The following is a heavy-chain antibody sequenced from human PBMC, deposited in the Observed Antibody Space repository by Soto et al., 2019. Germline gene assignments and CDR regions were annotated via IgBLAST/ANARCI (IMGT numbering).Heavy chain of an antibody. D-gene: IGHD3-10*01. Sequence: GGSLRLSCAASGFTFSSYAMSWVRQAPGKGLEWVSAISGSGGSTYYADSVKGRFTISRDNSKNTLYLQMNSLRAEDTAVYYCGKDAITMVRGGGAFDIWGQGTMVTVSS. J-gene: IGHJ3*02. V-gene: IGHV3-23*01. CDR3: GKDAITMVRGGGAFDI. CDR2: ISGSGGST. CDR1: GFTFSSYA.